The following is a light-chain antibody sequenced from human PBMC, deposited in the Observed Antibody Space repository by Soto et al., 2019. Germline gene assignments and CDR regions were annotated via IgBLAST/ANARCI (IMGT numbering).Light chain of an antibody. V-gene: IGLV2-8*01. CDR3: SSFAGFNNEL. CDR2: EVN. J-gene: IGLJ2*01. CDR1: SSDVGGYDY. Sequence: QSALTQPPSASGSPGQSIAISCTGTSSDVGGYDYVSWYQQHPGKAPKLIIFEVNKRPSGVPDRFSGSKSGNTASLTVSGLQAEDEADYYCSSFAGFNNELFGGGTKLTVL.